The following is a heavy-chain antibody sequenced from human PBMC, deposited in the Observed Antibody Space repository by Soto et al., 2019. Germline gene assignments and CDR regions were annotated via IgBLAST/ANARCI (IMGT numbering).Heavy chain of an antibody. V-gene: IGHV3-23*01. CDR3: AKDQEYSSGWYYYYHGMDV. CDR2: ISGSGGST. CDR1: GFTFSSYA. Sequence: GGSLRLSCAASGFTFSSYAMSWVRQAPGKGLEWVSAISGSGGSTYYADSVKGRFTISRDNSKNTLYLQMNSLRAEDTAVYYCAKDQEYSSGWYYYYHGMDVWGQGTTVTVSS. D-gene: IGHD6-19*01. J-gene: IGHJ6*02.